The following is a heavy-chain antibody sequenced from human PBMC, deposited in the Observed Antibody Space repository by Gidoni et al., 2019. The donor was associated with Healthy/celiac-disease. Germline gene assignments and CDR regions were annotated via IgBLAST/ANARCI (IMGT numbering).Heavy chain of an antibody. V-gene: IGHV4-4*07. D-gene: IGHD4-17*01. CDR1: GGPLRSYH. CDR2: IYTSGST. J-gene: IGHJ4*02. CDR3: AREGGDYGDYGYYFDY. Sequence: QVQLQVSGPGLVKPSETLSLTFTVPGGPLRSYHWCWNRQPAGKGLGWIGRIYTSGSTNYNPSLKSRVTMSVDTSKNQFSLKLSSVTAADTAVYYCAREGGDYGDYGYYFDYWGQGTLVTVSS.